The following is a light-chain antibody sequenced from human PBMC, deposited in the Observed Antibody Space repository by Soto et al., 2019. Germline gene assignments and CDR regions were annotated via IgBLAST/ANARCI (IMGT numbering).Light chain of an antibody. Sequence: QSALTQPPSLSGSPGQSVTISCTGTSSDVGSYNSVSWYQQPPGTAPKLMIYEVSNRPSGVPDRFSGSKSGNTASLLISGLQAEDEADYYCSSLSLSDTFVFGGGTKVTVL. CDR3: SSLSLSDTFV. V-gene: IGLV2-18*02. J-gene: IGLJ3*02. CDR1: SSDVGSYNS. CDR2: EVS.